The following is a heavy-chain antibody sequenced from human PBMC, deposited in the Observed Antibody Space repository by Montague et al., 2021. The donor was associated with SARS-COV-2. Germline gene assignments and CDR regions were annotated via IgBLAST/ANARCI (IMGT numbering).Heavy chain of an antibody. CDR2: FYSVGST. CDR1: GGSVSSCD. CDR3: ERETVTAADFDI. J-gene: IGHJ3*02. V-gene: IGHV4-59*02. Sequence: SETLSLTCTVSGGSVSSCDWVWIRHSPRKGLELIWYFYSVGSTDYNPSLKSRVTITKDTSKNQISLNVRSVTAADTAIYYCERETVTAADFDIWGQGTMVTVSS. D-gene: IGHD2-2*01.